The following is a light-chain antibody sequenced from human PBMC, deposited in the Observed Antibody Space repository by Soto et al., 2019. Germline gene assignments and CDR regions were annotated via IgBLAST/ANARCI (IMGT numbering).Light chain of an antibody. V-gene: IGLV4-69*01. CDR2: LNSDGSH. CDR1: SGHSSYT. Sequence: QSVLTQSPSASASLGASVKLTCTLSSGHSSYTIAWHQQQPEKGPRYLMTLNSDGSHSKGDVIPDRFSGSSSGAERYLSISSLQSEDEADYYCQTWGTGIEVFGGGTKLTVL. J-gene: IGLJ3*02. CDR3: QTWGTGIEV.